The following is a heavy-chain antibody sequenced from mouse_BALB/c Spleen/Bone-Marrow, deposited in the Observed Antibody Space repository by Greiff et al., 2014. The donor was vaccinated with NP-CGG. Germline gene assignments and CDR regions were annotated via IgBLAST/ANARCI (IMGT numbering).Heavy chain of an antibody. V-gene: IGHV5-4*02. CDR1: GFTFSDYY. D-gene: IGHD2-3*01. Sequence: DVHLVESGGGLVKPGGSLKLSCAASGFTFSDYYMYWVRQTPEKRLEWVATISDGGSYTYYPDSMKGRFTISRDNAKNNLYLQLSSLKSEDTAMYYCARGPHDDDMDYWGQGTSVTVSS. CDR3: ARGPHDDDMDY. CDR2: ISDGGSYT. J-gene: IGHJ4*01.